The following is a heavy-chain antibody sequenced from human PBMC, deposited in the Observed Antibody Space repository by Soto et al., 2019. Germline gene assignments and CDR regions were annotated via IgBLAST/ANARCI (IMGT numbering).Heavy chain of an antibody. CDR1: GYTFRSYD. Sequence: GASVEVSCKASGYTFRSYDINWVRQAPGQGLEWVGWMSPNSGATSYARKFQDRVTMTRDTSISTAYMELSSLMSEDTAVYYCARDYGGNSGWFDPWGQGTLVTVSS. CDR2: MSPNSGAT. J-gene: IGHJ5*02. CDR3: ARDYGGNSGWFDP. D-gene: IGHD4-17*01. V-gene: IGHV1-8*01.